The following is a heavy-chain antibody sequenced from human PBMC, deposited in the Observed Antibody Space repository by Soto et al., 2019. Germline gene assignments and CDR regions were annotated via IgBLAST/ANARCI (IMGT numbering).Heavy chain of an antibody. J-gene: IGHJ4*02. CDR1: GGSFSGYY. Sequence: PSETLSLTCAVYGGSFSGYYWSWIRQPPGKGLEWIGEINHSGSTNYNPSLKSRVTISVDTSKNQFSLKLSSVTAADTAVYYCARESVDIVATGVDYWGQGTLVTVSS. V-gene: IGHV4-34*01. D-gene: IGHD5-12*01. CDR3: ARESVDIVATGVDY. CDR2: INHSGST.